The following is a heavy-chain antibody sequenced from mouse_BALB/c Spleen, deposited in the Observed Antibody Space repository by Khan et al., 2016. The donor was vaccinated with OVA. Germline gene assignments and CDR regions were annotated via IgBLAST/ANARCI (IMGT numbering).Heavy chain of an antibody. CDR1: GFSFSTYS. CDR2: ISTGGSYT. V-gene: IGHV5-6-4*01. CDR3: KKNRGYYGSNPYFDY. Sequence: EVQLVESGGGLVRPGGSLKLSCAASGFSFSTYSMSWVRQTPEKRLEWVATISTGGSYTYYPDSVRGRFTISRDNAKNTLYLQMSSLKSEDTAMYWFKKNRGYYGSNPYFDYWGQGTTLTVSS. J-gene: IGHJ2*01. D-gene: IGHD1-1*01.